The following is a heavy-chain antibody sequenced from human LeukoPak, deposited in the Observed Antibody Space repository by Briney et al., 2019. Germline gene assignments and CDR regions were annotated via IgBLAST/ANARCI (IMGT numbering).Heavy chain of an antibody. V-gene: IGHV3-48*03. CDR3: ARETVDAFDI. CDR2: ISSSGSTI. J-gene: IGHJ3*02. CDR1: GFTFSSYE. Sequence: GGSLRLSCAASGFTFSSYEMNWVRQAPGKGLEWVSYISSSGSTIYYADSVKGRFTISRDNAKNSLYLQMNSLRAEDTAVYYCARETVDAFDIWGQGTMVTVSS.